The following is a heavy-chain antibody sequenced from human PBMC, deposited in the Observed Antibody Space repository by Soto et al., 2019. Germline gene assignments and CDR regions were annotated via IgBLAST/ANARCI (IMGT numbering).Heavy chain of an antibody. D-gene: IGHD3-16*02. V-gene: IGHV1-3*01. CDR3: ARDSLGNVDF. CDR2: IDAGNGNT. CDR1: GYTFTTYV. J-gene: IGHJ4*02. Sequence: ASVKVSCKASGYTFTTYVMHWARQAPGQRLEWMGWIDAGNGNTRYSQNFQGRVTITRDTSASTAYMEVSSLRSGDTAVYYCARDSLGNVDFWGQGTLVTVSS.